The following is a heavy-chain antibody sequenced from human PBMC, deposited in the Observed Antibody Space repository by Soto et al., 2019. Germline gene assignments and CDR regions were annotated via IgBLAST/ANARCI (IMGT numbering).Heavy chain of an antibody. D-gene: IGHD2-2*02. CDR1: GGTFSSYA. V-gene: IGHV1-69*12. CDR2: IIPIFGTA. J-gene: IGHJ6*02. Sequence: QVQLVQSGAEVKKPGSSVKVSCKASGGTFSSYAISWVRQAPGQGLEWMGGIIPIFGTANYAQKFQGRVTITADESTSTAYMELSSLRSEDTAVYYCARVGDCISTGCYRGDYYYYGMDVWGQGTTVTVSS. CDR3: ARVGDCISTGCYRGDYYYYGMDV.